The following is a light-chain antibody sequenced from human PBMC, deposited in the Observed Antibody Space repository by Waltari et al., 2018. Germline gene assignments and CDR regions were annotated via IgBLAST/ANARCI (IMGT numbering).Light chain of an antibody. CDR3: QQLNSDPWM. Sequence: IQLTQSPSSLSASVGDRVTITFRASQGISTYLAWYQQKPGKAPTLLIYAASTLQSGVPSRFSGSGSGTDFTLTISSLQPEDFATYYCQQLNSDPWMFGQGTKVEIK. CDR1: QGISTY. CDR2: AAS. V-gene: IGKV1-9*01. J-gene: IGKJ1*01.